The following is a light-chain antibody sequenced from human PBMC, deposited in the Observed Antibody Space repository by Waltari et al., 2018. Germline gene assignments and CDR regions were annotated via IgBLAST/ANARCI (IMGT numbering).Light chain of an antibody. CDR3: QAWDSGIVL. Sequence: SYELTQPPSVSVSPGQTASITCSGDNLGDKYTCWYQQKPGQSPVLVIYEHTKRPSGIPERFSGSNSGNTVTLTISGTQAMDEADYYCQAWDSGIVLFGGGTKLTVL. V-gene: IGLV3-1*01. J-gene: IGLJ2*01. CDR2: EHT. CDR1: NLGDKY.